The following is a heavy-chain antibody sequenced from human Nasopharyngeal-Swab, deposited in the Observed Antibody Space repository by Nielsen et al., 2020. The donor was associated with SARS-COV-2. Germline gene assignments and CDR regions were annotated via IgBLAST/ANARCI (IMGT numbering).Heavy chain of an antibody. Sequence: VGLWRLSCAAFGCTFNSYAMHWVRQAPGKGLEWVALVSYDASLEYYADSVKGRFTISRDNSKRTLYLQLHGLRAEDTALYFCAKERGDSSTWFPGYDDYGMDLWGQGTTVTVSS. CDR3: AKERGDSSTWFPGYDDYGMDL. J-gene: IGHJ6*02. V-gene: IGHV3-30*18. CDR1: GCTFNSYA. D-gene: IGHD6-13*01. CDR2: VSYDASLE.